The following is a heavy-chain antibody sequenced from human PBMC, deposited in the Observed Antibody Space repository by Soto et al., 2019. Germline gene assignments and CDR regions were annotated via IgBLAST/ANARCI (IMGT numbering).Heavy chain of an antibody. CDR3: AKEGIAVAGGDY. Sequence: QVQLVESGGGVVQPGRSLRLSCAASGFTFSSYDMHWVRQAPGKGLEWVAIISYDGSNKYYADSVKGRFTISRDNSKNTLYLQMTSLRAEDTAVYYCAKEGIAVAGGDYWGQGTLVTVSS. CDR2: ISYDGSNK. J-gene: IGHJ4*02. V-gene: IGHV3-30*18. D-gene: IGHD6-19*01. CDR1: GFTFSSYD.